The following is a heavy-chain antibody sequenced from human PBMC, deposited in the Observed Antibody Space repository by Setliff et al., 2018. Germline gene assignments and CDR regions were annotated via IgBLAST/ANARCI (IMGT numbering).Heavy chain of an antibody. CDR1: GGSFSGYY. D-gene: IGHD3-22*01. CDR3: ARRGDINGYYYHEDAFDI. CDR2: INHSGNT. Sequence: PSETLSLTCAVYGGSFSGYYWSWIRQPPGKGLEWIGEINHSGNTYYNPSLKSRVTISIDKSRNQFSLNLNSVTAADTAVYYCARRGDINGYYYHEDAFDIWGQGTMVTVSS. V-gene: IGHV4-34*01. J-gene: IGHJ3*02.